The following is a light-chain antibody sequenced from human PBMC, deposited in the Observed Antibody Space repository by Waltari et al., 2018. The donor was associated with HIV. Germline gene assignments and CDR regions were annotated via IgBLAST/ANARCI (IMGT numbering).Light chain of an antibody. CDR3: QQYGTSTMYT. V-gene: IGKV3-20*01. Sequence: EIVLTQSPGTLSFSPGDRAALSCRASENLNSNFLAWYQQKPGQAPRLLIYGATNRATDVPERFSGSGSGTDFTLTISRLEPEDVAVYYCQQYGTSTMYTFGQGTKLEIK. J-gene: IGKJ2*01. CDR2: GAT. CDR1: ENLNSNF.